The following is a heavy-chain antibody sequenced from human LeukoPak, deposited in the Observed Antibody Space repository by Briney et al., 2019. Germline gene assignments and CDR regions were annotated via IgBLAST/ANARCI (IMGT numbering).Heavy chain of an antibody. CDR1: GFTFSSYW. V-gene: IGHV3-74*01. Sequence: GGSLRPSCAASGFTFSSYWMHWVRQAPGKGLVWVSRINSDGSFTTYADSVKGRFTISRDNAKNMLYLQMNSLRAEDTAVYYCARVQLGVGADGWGQGTLVTVSS. J-gene: IGHJ4*02. CDR3: ARVQLGVGADG. D-gene: IGHD1-26*01. CDR2: INSDGSFT.